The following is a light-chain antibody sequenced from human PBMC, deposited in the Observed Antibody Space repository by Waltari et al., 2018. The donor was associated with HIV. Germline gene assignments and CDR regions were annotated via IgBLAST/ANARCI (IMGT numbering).Light chain of an antibody. Sequence: QSVLTQPHSASGTPGQRVTISCSGSSSNIGRNYVYWYQQLPGTAPKLLIYRNNQRPSGVPDLFSGSKSGTSASLAISGLRSEDEADYYCATWNDSLSGYVFGTGTKVTV. J-gene: IGLJ1*01. CDR1: SSNIGRNY. V-gene: IGLV1-47*01. CDR2: RNN. CDR3: ATWNDSLSGYV.